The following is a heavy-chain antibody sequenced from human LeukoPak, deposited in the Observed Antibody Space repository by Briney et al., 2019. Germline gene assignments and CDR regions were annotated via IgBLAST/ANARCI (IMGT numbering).Heavy chain of an antibody. V-gene: IGHV4-59*01. CDR1: GSSISPYY. Sequence: SEALSLTCAVSGSSISPYYWSWIRQPPGKGMEWIGYIYYSGSTNYNPSLKSRVTISVDTSNNQFSLKLRSVTAADTAVYYCARRTSRGGGIDYWGQGTLVTVSS. CDR2: IYYSGST. J-gene: IGHJ4*02. CDR3: ARRTSRGGGIDY. D-gene: IGHD3-16*01.